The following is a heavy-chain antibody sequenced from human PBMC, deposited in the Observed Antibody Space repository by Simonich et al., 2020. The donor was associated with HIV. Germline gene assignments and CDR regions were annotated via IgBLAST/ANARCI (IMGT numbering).Heavy chain of an antibody. J-gene: IGHJ3*02. V-gene: IGHV4-38-2*01. D-gene: IGHD6-19*01. Sequence: QVQLQESGPGLVRPSETLSLTCAVSGYSISSGSFWCWIRQPPGNGLEWIGNIYHSGRTNLHPSLKSRVTISVYTSKNPFALKLRSVNAADTAVHYCARLARTGIAVAGIYGRGAFDIWGQGTMVTVSS. CDR3: ARLARTGIAVAGIYGRGAFDI. CDR2: IYHSGRT. CDR1: GYSISSGSF.